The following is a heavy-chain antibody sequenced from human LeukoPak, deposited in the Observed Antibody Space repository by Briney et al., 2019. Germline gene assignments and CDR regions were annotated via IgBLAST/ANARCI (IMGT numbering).Heavy chain of an antibody. D-gene: IGHD3-22*01. CDR2: IIPIFGTA. Sequence: SEKVSCKASGGTFSSYAISWVRQAPGQGLEWMGGIIPIFGTANYAQKFQGRVTITADESTSTAYMELSSLRSEDTAVYYCARAPHYYDSSGYYRNKWYFDLWGRGTLVTVSS. V-gene: IGHV1-69*13. J-gene: IGHJ2*01. CDR1: GGTFSSYA. CDR3: ARAPHYYDSSGYYRNKWYFDL.